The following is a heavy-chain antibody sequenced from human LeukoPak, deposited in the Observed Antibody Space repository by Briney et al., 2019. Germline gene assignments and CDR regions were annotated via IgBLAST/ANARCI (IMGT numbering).Heavy chain of an antibody. CDR2: IYYSGST. D-gene: IGHD3-22*01. CDR3: ARQESYYDSSGYYQRYFDL. CDR1: GGSISSYY. J-gene: IGHJ2*01. V-gene: IGHV4-59*08. Sequence: TSETLSLTCTVSGGSISSYYWSWIRQPPGKGLEWIGYIYYSGSTNYSPSLKSRVTISVDTSKNQFSLKLSSVTAADTAVYYCARQESYYDSSGYYQRYFDLWGRGTLVTVSS.